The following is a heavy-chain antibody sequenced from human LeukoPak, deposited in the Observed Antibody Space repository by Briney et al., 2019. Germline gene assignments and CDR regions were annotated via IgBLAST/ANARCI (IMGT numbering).Heavy chain of an antibody. V-gene: IGHV4-4*07. CDR1: GGSISSYY. CDR2: IYTSGST. D-gene: IGHD2/OR15-2a*01. J-gene: IGHJ5*02. Sequence: SETLSLTCTVSGGSISSYYWSWIRQPAGKGLEWIGRIYTSGSTNYHPSLKSRVTMSVDTSKNQFSLKLSSVTAADTAVYYCARDGLEYSFQDPWGQGTLVTVSS. CDR3: ARDGLEYSFQDP.